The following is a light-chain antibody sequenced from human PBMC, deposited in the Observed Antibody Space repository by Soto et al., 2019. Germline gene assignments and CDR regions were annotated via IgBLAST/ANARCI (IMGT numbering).Light chain of an antibody. CDR1: QRVSNH. CDR3: HQYNNWPWT. V-gene: IGKV3-15*01. J-gene: IGKJ1*01. CDR2: AAS. Sequence: DTVMTQSPVTLSVSPGDTATLSCRASQRVSNHFAWYQQKPGQAPRLLIYAASTRAAGVPVRFSGSGSETEFTLTIRSLQSEDFALYYCHQYNNWPWTFGQGTKV.